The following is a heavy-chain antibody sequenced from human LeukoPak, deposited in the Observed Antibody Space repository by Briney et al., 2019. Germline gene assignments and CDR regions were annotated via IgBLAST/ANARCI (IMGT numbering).Heavy chain of an antibody. CDR2: IYSGGST. D-gene: IGHD5-18*01. V-gene: IGHV4-4*07. CDR1: GGSMSTYY. J-gene: IGHJ4*02. Sequence: SETLSLTCTVAGGSMSTYYWSWSRQPAGKGLEWIGHIYSGGSTNYNPSLKSRVTISVDKSKNQFSLKLSSVTAADTAVYYCATSDTAVVFDYWGQRTLVTVSS. CDR3: ATSDTAVVFDY.